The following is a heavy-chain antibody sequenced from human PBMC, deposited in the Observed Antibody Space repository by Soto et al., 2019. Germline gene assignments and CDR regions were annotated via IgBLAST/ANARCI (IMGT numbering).Heavy chain of an antibody. CDR3: ATLGYCSSTSCFYYYYGMDV. Sequence: GASVKVSCKVSGYTLTELSMHWVLQAPGKGLEWMGGFDPEDGETIYAQKFQGRVTMTEDTSTDTAYMELSSLRSEDTAVYYCATLGYCSSTSCFYYYYGMDVWGQGTTVTVSS. CDR2: FDPEDGET. CDR1: GYTLTELS. J-gene: IGHJ6*02. D-gene: IGHD2-2*03. V-gene: IGHV1-24*01.